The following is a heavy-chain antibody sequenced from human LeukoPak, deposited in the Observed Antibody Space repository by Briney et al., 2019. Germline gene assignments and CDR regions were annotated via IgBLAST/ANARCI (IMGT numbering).Heavy chain of an antibody. CDR1: GYTFTSYG. CDR2: ISAYNGNT. V-gene: IGHV1-18*03. J-gene: IGHJ4*02. D-gene: IGHD3-22*01. CDR3: ARGGWSLVGSYYYDSSGYYYLDY. Sequence: ASVKVSCRASGYTFTSYGISWVRQAPGQGLEWMGWISAYNGNTNYAQKLQGRVTMTTDTSTSTAYMELRSLRSDDMAVYYCARGGWSLVGSYYYDSSGYYYLDYWGQGTLVTVSS.